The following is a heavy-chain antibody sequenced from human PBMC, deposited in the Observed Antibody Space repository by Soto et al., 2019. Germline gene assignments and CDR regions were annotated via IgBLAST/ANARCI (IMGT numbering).Heavy chain of an antibody. Sequence: AASVKVSCKASGYTFNKYGFNWVRQAPGQGLEWMGRISAFNDYTNLAQKFQGRITLTTDASTNTAYMELQILRSDDTAMYYCARGRGVVIPAGTQDAFDVWGQATMVTVS. J-gene: IGHJ3*01. CDR3: ARGRGVVIPAGTQDAFDV. CDR1: GYTFNKYG. CDR2: ISAFNDYT. D-gene: IGHD6-13*01. V-gene: IGHV1-18*01.